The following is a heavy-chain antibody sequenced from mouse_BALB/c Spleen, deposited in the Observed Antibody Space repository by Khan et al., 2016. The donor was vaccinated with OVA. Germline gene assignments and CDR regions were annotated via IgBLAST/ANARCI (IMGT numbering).Heavy chain of an antibody. D-gene: IGHD1-1*01. CDR3: ARRVLRWDFDY. J-gene: IGHJ2*01. V-gene: IGHV1-7*01. Sequence: QVQLKESGAELAKPGASVKMSCKASGYTFINYWILWVKQRPGQGLEWIGYINPSTGYTEYNQNFKDKATLTADKSSSTAYMQLSSLTSEDSAVYYCARRVLRWDFDYGDQGTTLTVSS. CDR1: GYTFINYW. CDR2: INPSTGYT.